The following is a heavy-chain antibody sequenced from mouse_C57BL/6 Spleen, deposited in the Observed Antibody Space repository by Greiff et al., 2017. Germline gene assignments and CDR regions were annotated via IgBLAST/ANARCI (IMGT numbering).Heavy chain of an antibody. D-gene: IGHD2-3*01. V-gene: IGHV1-66*01. Sequence: QVQLQQSGPELVKPGASVKISCKASGYSFTSYYIHWVKQRPGQGLEWIGWIYPGSGNTKYNEKFKGKATLTADTSSSTAYMQLSSLTSEDSAVYYCAGTDGYSSYFDNWGQGTTLTVSS. J-gene: IGHJ2*01. CDR3: AGTDGYSSYFDN. CDR2: IYPGSGNT. CDR1: GYSFTSYY.